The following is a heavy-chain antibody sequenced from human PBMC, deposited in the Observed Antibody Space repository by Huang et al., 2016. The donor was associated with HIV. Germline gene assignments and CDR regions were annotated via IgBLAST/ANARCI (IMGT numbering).Heavy chain of an antibody. V-gene: IGHV3-30*01. D-gene: IGHD3-10*01. J-gene: IGHJ4*02. CDR3: ARTGSYYYGSGIYHFGDY. Sequence: QVQLVESGGGVVQPGRSLRLSCAASGFAFSSFAMHGIRQAPGKGLQWLAVISTDGTIKNYADSVRGRFTISRDNSKGTVYLQMNSLRPEDTAVYSCARTGSYYYGSGIYHFGDYWGQGTLVTVSS. CDR2: ISTDGTIK. CDR1: GFAFSSFA.